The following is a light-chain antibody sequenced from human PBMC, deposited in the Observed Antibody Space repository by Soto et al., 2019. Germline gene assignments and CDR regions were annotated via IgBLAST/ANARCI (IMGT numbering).Light chain of an antibody. J-gene: IGKJ5*01. CDR3: QQSNSPPLT. Sequence: GARGNITFRASQSISSLLAWYQQKPGEAPKLLIYEASSLESGVPSMFSGSASGTEFTLTISSLQADDFATYFCQQSNSPPLTFGQGTRLE. CDR1: QSISSL. CDR2: EAS. V-gene: IGKV1-5*01.